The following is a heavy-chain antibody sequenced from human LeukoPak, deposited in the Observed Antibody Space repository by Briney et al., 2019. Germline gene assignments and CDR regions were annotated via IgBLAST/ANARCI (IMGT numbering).Heavy chain of an antibody. CDR1: GFTFSSYA. CDR2: ISYDGSNK. D-gene: IGHD2-15*01. Sequence: PGGSLRLSCAASGFTFSSYAMHWVRQAPGKGLEWVAVISYDGSNKYYADSVKGRFTISRDNSKNTLYLQMNSLRAEDTAVYYCARAAEGWFHAFDIWGQGTMVTVSS. J-gene: IGHJ3*02. CDR3: ARAAEGWFHAFDI. V-gene: IGHV3-30-3*01.